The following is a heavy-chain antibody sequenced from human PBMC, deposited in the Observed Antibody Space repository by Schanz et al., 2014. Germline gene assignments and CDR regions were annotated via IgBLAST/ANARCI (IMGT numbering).Heavy chain of an antibody. CDR3: AREEGYGYGPGAFDI. Sequence: QVVLMESGGGVVQPGGSLRLSCVASGFTFSSYAMHWVRQAPGKGLEWVAVILYDGSKTYYADSVKGRFTISRDNSKNTLSLQMNSLRAEDTAVYYCAREEGYGYGPGAFDIWGQGTMVTVSS. CDR1: GFTFSSYA. V-gene: IGHV3-30*04. D-gene: IGHD5-18*01. J-gene: IGHJ3*02. CDR2: ILYDGSKT.